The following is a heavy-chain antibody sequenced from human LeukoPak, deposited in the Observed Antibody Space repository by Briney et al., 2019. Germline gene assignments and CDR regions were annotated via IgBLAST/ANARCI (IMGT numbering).Heavy chain of an antibody. CDR1: GYTFTGYY. D-gene: IGHD1-26*01. V-gene: IGHV1-46*01. J-gene: IGHJ5*02. Sequence: ASVKVSCKASGYTFTGYYMHWVRQAPGQGLEWMGIINPSGGSTSYAQKFQGRVTMTRDMSTSTVYMELSSLRSEDTAVYYCARARDGIVGATTNGFDPWGQGTLVTVSS. CDR2: INPSGGST. CDR3: ARARDGIVGATTNGFDP.